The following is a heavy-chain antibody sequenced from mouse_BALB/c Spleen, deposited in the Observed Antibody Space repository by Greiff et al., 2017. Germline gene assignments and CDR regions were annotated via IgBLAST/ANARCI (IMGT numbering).Heavy chain of an antibody. J-gene: IGHJ1*01. CDR2: ISYSGST. CDR1: GYSITSDYA. Sequence: EVQLVESGPGLVKPSQSLSLTCTVTGYSITSDYAWNWIRQFPGNKLEWMGYISYSGSTSYNPSLKSRISITRDTSKNQFFLQLNSVTTEDTATYYCARESDFDVWGAGTTVTVSS. V-gene: IGHV3-2*02. CDR3: ARESDFDV.